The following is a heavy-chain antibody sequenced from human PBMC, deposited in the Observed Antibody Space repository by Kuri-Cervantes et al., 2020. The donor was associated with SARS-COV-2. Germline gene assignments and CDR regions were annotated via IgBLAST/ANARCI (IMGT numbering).Heavy chain of an antibody. CDR2: VRYDGGEK. Sequence: GESLKISCAASGFTFSNYGMHWVRQAPGKGLEWVAFVRYDGGEKHYADSVKGRFAISRDSSKNTLYLEMNSLRPEDTAVYYCAKVETANLDYWGQGTLVTVSS. CDR3: AKVETANLDY. J-gene: IGHJ4*02. D-gene: IGHD3-3*01. V-gene: IGHV3-30*02. CDR1: GFTFSNYG.